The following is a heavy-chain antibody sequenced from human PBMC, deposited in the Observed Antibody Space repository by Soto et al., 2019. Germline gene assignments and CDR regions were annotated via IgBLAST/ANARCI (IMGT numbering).Heavy chain of an antibody. CDR2: INHSGST. J-gene: IGHJ4*02. D-gene: IGHD2-2*02. CDR1: GGSFSGYY. V-gene: IGHV4-34*01. CDR3: AREGVVVPAAIS. Sequence: PSETLSLTCAVYGGSFSGYYWSWIRQPPGKGLEWIGEINHSGSTNYNPSLKSRVTISVDTSKNQFSLKLSSVTAADTAVYYCAREGVVVPAAISWGQGTLVTVSS.